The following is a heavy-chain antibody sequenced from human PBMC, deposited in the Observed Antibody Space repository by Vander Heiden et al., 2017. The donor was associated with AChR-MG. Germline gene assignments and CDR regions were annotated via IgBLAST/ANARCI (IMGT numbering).Heavy chain of an antibody. CDR1: GGSVNGYY. CDR2: ISGSGST. J-gene: IGHJ1*01. CDR3: ARGGSSWSWHLQH. V-gene: IGHV4-59*02. D-gene: IGHD6-19*01. Sequence: QVQLQESGPGLVKPSETLSLTCTVSGGSVNGYYWSWIRQPPGKGLEWIGYISGSGSTNYNSSLKSRVTIAVDTSKNQFSLELRSMTAADTALYYCARGGSSWSWHLQHWGQGTLVTVSS.